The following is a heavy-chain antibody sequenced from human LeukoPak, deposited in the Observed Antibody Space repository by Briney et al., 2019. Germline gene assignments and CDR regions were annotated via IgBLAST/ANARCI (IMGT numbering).Heavy chain of an antibody. CDR2: INPHSGGT. D-gene: IGHD2-21*02. J-gene: IGHJ4*02. Sequence: ASVKVSCKASGYTFSGYYMHWVRQAPGQGLEWMGWINPHSGGTNYAQKFQGRVTMTRDTSISTAYMELSRLLSGDTAVYYCARGKTMVYCGGDCYRFDNWGQGTLVTVSS. CDR1: GYTFSGYY. CDR3: ARGKTMVYCGGDCYRFDN. V-gene: IGHV1-2*02.